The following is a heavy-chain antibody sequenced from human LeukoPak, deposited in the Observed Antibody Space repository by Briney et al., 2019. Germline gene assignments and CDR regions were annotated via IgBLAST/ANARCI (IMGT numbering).Heavy chain of an antibody. J-gene: IGHJ4*02. CDR2: INPNSGGT. D-gene: IGHD5-12*01. CDR1: GYTFTGYY. V-gene: IGHV1-2*02. Sequence: GASVKVSCKASGYTFTGYYMHWVRQAPGQGLEGMGWINPNSGGTNYAQKFQGRVTMTRDTSISTAYMELSRLRSDDTAVYYCARGDLGYSGYDYGYWGQGTLVTVSS. CDR3: ARGDLGYSGYDYGY.